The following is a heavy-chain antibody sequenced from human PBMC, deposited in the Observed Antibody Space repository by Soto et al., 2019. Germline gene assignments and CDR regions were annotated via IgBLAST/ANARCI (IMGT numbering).Heavy chain of an antibody. V-gene: IGHV3-7*03. Sequence: GGSLRLSCTASGFRVGSYWITWVRHVPGKGLQWVANIKRDGSEKYYVDFVKGRFTISRDNADNSVFLDMNNLRVDDTATYYCARVRATDYEIDYWGQGALVTVSS. D-gene: IGHD4-17*01. J-gene: IGHJ4*02. CDR3: ARVRATDYEIDY. CDR1: GFRVGSYW. CDR2: IKRDGSEK.